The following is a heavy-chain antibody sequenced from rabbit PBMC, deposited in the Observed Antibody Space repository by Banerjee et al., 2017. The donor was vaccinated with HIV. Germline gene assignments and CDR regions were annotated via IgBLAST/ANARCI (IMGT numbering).Heavy chain of an antibody. J-gene: IGHJ5*01. CDR3: ARTYDHRGDPDWLDL. V-gene: IGHV1S40*01. D-gene: IGHD2-1*01. CDR2: IYVGSSGST. CDR1: GLDFSSSYW. Sequence: QSLEESGGDLVKPGASLTLTCKASGLDFSSSYWICWVRQAPGKGLEWIACIYVGSSGSTYYASWAKGRFTISKTSSTTVTLQMTSLTAADMATYFCARTYDHRGDPDWLDLGARAPSSPS.